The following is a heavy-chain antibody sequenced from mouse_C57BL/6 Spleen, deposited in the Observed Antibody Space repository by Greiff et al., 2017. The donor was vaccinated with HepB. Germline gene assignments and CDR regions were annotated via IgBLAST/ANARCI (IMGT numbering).Heavy chain of an antibody. CDR3: ARDRIYYDYGDYYAMDY. CDR1: GYAFTNYL. CDR2: INPGSGGT. Sequence: QVHVKQSGAELVRPGTSVKVSCKASGYAFTNYLIEWVKQRPGQGLEWIGVINPGSGGTNYNEKFKGKATLTADKSSSTAYMQLSSLTSEDSAVYFCARDRIYYDYGDYYAMDYWGQGTSVTVSS. D-gene: IGHD2-4*01. V-gene: IGHV1-54*01. J-gene: IGHJ4*01.